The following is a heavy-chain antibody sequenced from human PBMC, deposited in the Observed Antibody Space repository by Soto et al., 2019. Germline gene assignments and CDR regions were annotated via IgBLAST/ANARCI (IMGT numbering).Heavy chain of an antibody. CDR3: ARDGGRHSGGIDY. CDR2: TIPIFGTA. V-gene: IGHV1-69*01. J-gene: IGHJ4*02. D-gene: IGHD1-26*01. CDR1: GGTFSSYS. Sequence: QVQLVQSGAEVKKPGSSVKVSCKASGGTFSSYSINWVRQAPGQGLEWMGETIPIFGTATYAQQFQGRVTITADESTSTAYMELSSLRSEDTAVYYCARDGGRHSGGIDYWGQGTLVTVSS.